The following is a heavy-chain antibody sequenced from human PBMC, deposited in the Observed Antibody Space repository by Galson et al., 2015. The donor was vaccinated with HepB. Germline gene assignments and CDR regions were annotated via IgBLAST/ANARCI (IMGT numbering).Heavy chain of an antibody. CDR1: GFTFSSYS. Sequence: SLRLSCAASGFTFSSYSMNWVRQAPGKGLEWVSSISSSSSYIYYADSVKGRFTISRDNAKNSLYLQMNSLRAEDTAVYYCARDSETKQYQLLYGAYYYYYMDVWGKGTTVTVSS. D-gene: IGHD2-2*02. V-gene: IGHV3-21*01. CDR2: ISSSSSYI. J-gene: IGHJ6*03. CDR3: ARDSETKQYQLLYGAYYYYYMDV.